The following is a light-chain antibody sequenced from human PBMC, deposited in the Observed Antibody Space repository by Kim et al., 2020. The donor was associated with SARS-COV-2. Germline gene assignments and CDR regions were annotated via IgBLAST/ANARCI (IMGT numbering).Light chain of an antibody. CDR3: QQRSNWYT. V-gene: IGKV3-11*01. J-gene: IGKJ2*01. Sequence: EIVLTQSPATLSLSPGERVTLSCRASQSISSYLALYQQKPGQAPRLLIYDASNRATGIPARFSGSGSGTDFTLTISSLEPEDFAVYYCQQRSNWYTFGQGTKLEI. CDR2: DAS. CDR1: QSISSY.